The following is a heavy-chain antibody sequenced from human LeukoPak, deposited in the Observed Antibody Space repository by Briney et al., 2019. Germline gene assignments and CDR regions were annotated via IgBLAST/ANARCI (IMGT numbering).Heavy chain of an antibody. CDR1: GFTFSSYS. Sequence: PGGPLRLSCAASGFTFSSYSMNWVRQAPGKGLEWVSSISSSSSYIYYADSVKGRFTISRDNAKNSLYLQMNSLRAEDTAVYYCARVWTQYYDFWSGYFVGWFDPWGQGTLVTVSS. D-gene: IGHD3-3*01. CDR3: ARVWTQYYDFWSGYFVGWFDP. J-gene: IGHJ5*02. V-gene: IGHV3-21*01. CDR2: ISSSSSYI.